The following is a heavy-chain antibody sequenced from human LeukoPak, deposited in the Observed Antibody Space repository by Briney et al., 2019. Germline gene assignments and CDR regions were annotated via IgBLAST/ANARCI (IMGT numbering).Heavy chain of an antibody. D-gene: IGHD2-15*01. V-gene: IGHV1-69*04. CDR2: IIPILGIA. J-gene: IGHJ4*02. CDR3: ARGGXPNCSGGSCYDY. CDR1: GGTFSSYA. Sequence: GASVKVSCKASGGTFSSYAISWVRQAPGQGLEWMGRIIPILGIANYAQKFQGRVTITADKSTSTAYMELSSLRSEDTAVYYWARGGXPNCSGGSCYDYWGQGTLVTVSS.